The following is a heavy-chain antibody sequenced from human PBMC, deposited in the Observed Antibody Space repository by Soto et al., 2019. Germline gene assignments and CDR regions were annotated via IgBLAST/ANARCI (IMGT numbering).Heavy chain of an antibody. J-gene: IGHJ4*02. D-gene: IGHD6-19*01. CDR1: VYTFTIYG. V-gene: IGHV1-18*01. Sequence: ASVKVSCTASVYTFTIYGIICVRQAPGQGLEWMGWISAYNGNTNYAQKLQGRVTMTTDTSTSTAYMELRSLRSDDTAVYYCARKSGWYYFDYWGQGTLVTVSS. CDR3: ARKSGWYYFDY. CDR2: ISAYNGNT.